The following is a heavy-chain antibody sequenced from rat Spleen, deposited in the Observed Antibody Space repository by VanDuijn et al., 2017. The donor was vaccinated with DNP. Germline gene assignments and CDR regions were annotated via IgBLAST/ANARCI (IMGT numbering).Heavy chain of an antibody. Sequence: EVQLVESGGDLVQPGRSLKLSCAASGFTFSAYYLAWVRQAPAKGLEWVAYIGSAAYAPYYGDSVKGRFTISRDNAKSTLYLQMDSLRSEDTATYYCARDSYSAPFDYWGQGVMVTVSS. CDR2: IGSAAYAP. CDR1: GFTFSAYY. CDR3: ARDSYSAPFDY. V-gene: IGHV5-27*01. J-gene: IGHJ2*01. D-gene: IGHD3-3*01.